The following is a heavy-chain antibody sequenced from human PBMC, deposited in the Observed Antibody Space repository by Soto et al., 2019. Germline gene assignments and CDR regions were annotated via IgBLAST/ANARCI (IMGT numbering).Heavy chain of an antibody. V-gene: IGHV4-4*07. Sequence: QVQLQESGPGLVKPSDTLSLTCTVSGDSFSGYYWSWIRQPAGKGLEWIGRVYTSGNTDYNPSLRGRVTVSVDTSKNPVSLKLRFVTAADTAVYYCAREAAETLGDGYWCDPWGQGTLVTVSS. CDR1: GDSFSGYY. J-gene: IGHJ5*02. CDR2: VYTSGNT. CDR3: AREAAETLGDGYWCDP. D-gene: IGHD6-13*01.